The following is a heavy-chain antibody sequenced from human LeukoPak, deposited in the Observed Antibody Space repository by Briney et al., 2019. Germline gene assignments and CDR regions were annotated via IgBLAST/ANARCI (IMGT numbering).Heavy chain of an antibody. CDR3: AKDKSLGWFGELLT. CDR2: ISWNSGSI. CDR1: GFAVDEHA. D-gene: IGHD3-10*01. V-gene: IGHV3-9*01. J-gene: IGHJ5*02. Sequence: GGSLRLSCAASGFAVDEHAMHWVRQAPGKGLEWVSGISWNSGSIGYADSVKGRFTISRDNAKNSLYLQMNSLRAEDTALYYCAKDKSLGWFGELLTWGQGTLVTVSS.